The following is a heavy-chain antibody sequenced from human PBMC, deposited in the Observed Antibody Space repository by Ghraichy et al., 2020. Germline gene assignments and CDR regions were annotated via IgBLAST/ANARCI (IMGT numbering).Heavy chain of an antibody. CDR2: IRSKSDGGTI. CDR1: GFTFNNAW. J-gene: IGHJ6*02. Sequence: GESLNISCADSGFTFNNAWMSWVRQAPGKGLEWVGRIRSKSDGGTIDYAAPVKGRFTISRDDSKNTVYLQMNSLKTEDTAIYYCSRAVRKNYYYYYVVDVWGQGTTVTVSS. D-gene: IGHD3-10*01. V-gene: IGHV3-15*01. CDR3: SRAVRKNYYYYYVVDV.